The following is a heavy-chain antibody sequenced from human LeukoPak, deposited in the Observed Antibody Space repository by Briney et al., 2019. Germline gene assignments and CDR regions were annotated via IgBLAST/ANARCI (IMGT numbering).Heavy chain of an antibody. CDR2: ISAYNGNT. J-gene: IGHJ5*02. D-gene: IGHD2-2*01. CDR1: GYTFTSYG. V-gene: IGHV1-18*04. CDR3: ARVRGYCSSTSCYGENWFDP. Sequence: ASVKVSCKASGYTFTSYGISWVRQAPGQGLEWMGWISAYNGNTNYAQKLQGRVTMTTDTSTSTAYMELRSLRSDDTAVCYCARVRGYCSSTSCYGENWFDPWGQGTLVTVSS.